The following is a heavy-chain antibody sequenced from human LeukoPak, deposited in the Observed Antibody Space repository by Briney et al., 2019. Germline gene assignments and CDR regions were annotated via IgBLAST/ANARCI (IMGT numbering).Heavy chain of an antibody. CDR1: GGTFSSYA. Sequence: SVTVSCKASGGTFSSYAISWVRQAPGQGLEWMGGIIPIFGTANYAQKFQGRVTITTDESTSTAYMELSSLRSEDTAVYYCASSLVVVTALQVPLHQRPGEYYMDVWGKGTTVTVSS. V-gene: IGHV1-69*05. CDR2: IIPIFGTA. CDR3: ASSLVVVTALQVPLHQRPGEYYMDV. D-gene: IGHD2-21*02. J-gene: IGHJ6*03.